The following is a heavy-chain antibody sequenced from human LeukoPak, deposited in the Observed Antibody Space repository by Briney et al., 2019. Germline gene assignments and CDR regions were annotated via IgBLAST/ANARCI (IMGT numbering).Heavy chain of an antibody. J-gene: IGHJ4*02. CDR3: ARHRAGTTWSPFDY. D-gene: IGHD1-7*01. CDR1: GGSISSYY. CDR2: IYTSGST. V-gene: IGHV4-4*09. Sequence: SETLSLTCTVSGGSISSYYWSWIRQPPGKGLEWIGYIYTSGSTNYNPSLKSRVTKSVDTSKNQFSLKLSSVTAADTAVYYCARHRAGTTWSPFDYWGQGTLVTVSS.